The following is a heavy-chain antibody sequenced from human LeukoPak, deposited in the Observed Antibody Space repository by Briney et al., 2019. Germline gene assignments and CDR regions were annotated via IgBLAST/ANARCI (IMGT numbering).Heavy chain of an antibody. CDR1: GFTFSNYW. CDR2: INSDGSNT. CDR3: ARDRPLYYYDSSGYYTRGGDAFDI. D-gene: IGHD3-22*01. V-gene: IGHV3-74*01. Sequence: GGSLRLSCAASGFTFSNYWMHWVRQAPGKGLVWVSRINSDGSNTNYADSVKGRFTISRDNAKNTLYLQMNSLRAEDTAVYYCARDRPLYYYDSSGYYTRGGDAFDIWGQGTMVTVSS. J-gene: IGHJ3*02.